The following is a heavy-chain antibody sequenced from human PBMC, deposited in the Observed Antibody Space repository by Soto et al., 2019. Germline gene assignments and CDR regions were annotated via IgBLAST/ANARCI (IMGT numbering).Heavy chain of an antibody. D-gene: IGHD2-8*01. V-gene: IGHV4-31*03. J-gene: IGHJ5*02. CDR3: ARDLLGYCTNGVCYGAGWFDP. CDR1: GGSISSGGYY. Sequence: SETLSLTCTVSGGSISSGGYYWSWIRQHPGKGLEWIGYIYYSGSTYYNPSLKSRVTISVDTSKNQFSLKLSSVTAADTAVYYCARDLLGYCTNGVCYGAGWFDPWGQGTLVTVAS. CDR2: IYYSGST.